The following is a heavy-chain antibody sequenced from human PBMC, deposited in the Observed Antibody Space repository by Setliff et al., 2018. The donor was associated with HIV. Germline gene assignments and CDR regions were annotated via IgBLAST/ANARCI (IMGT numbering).Heavy chain of an antibody. CDR3: SRGGGYSSSPSL. D-gene: IGHD6-13*01. V-gene: IGHV4-61*01. Sequence: LSLTCTVSGGSLDSTSYYWGWIRQPPGKGLEWIGYIYYSGNTNYNPSLKSRVIISVDTSKNQFSLKLNSVTAADTAVYYCSRGGGYSSSPSLWGQGTLVTVSS. CDR1: GGSLDSTSYY. CDR2: IYYSGNT. J-gene: IGHJ4*02.